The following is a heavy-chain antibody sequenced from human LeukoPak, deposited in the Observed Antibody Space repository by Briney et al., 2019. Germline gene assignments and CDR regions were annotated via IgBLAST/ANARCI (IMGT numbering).Heavy chain of an antibody. CDR1: GYTFTSYY. CDR3: ARGGDSGYDPFDY. J-gene: IGHJ4*02. CDR2: VHPSSGST. D-gene: IGHD5-12*01. Sequence: GASVKVSCKASGYTFTSYYMHWVRQAPGQGLEWMGIVHPSSGSTNYPQKFQGRVTMTRDTSTTTVYMVLSSLRFDDTAVYYCARGGDSGYDPFDYWGQGTLVTVSS. V-gene: IGHV1-46*01.